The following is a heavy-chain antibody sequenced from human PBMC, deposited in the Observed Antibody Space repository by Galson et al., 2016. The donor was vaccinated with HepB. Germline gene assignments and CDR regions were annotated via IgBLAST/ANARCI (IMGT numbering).Heavy chain of an antibody. CDR3: ATNGPQLYFHWLNSFDY. V-gene: IGHV3-23*01. Sequence: SLRLSCAASGFTSSTYAMSWVRQAPGEGLEWVSAISATGSSTYYADSVKGRFTISKGNSKNTLYLQMNGLRTEDTAIYYCATNGPQLYFHWLNSFDYWGQGTLVTVSS. CDR1: GFTSSTYA. J-gene: IGHJ4*02. D-gene: IGHD3-9*01. CDR2: ISATGSST.